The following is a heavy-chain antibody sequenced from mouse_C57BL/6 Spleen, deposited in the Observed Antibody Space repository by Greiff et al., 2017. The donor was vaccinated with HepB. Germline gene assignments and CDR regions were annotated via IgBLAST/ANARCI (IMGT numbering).Heavy chain of an antibody. D-gene: IGHD2-13*01. V-gene: IGHV1-72*01. CDR1: GYPFTSYC. CDR3: ARDDFGLDY. J-gene: IGHJ2*01. CDR2: IDPNSGGT. Sequence: QVQLQQPGAELVKPGASVTLSCKASGYPFTSYCMSWVNQRPGRGLEWIGRIDPNSGGTKYNEKFKSMATLTVDKPSSTAYMQLSSLTSEDSAVYYCARDDFGLDYWGQGTTLTVSS.